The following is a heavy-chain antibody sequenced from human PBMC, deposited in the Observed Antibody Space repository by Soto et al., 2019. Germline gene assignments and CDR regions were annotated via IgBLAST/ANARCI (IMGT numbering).Heavy chain of an antibody. CDR3: ARSLGIAVAGSPFDY. J-gene: IGHJ4*02. D-gene: IGHD6-19*01. V-gene: IGHV3-30-3*01. CDR2: ISYDGSNK. CDR1: GFTFSSYA. Sequence: QVQLVESGGGVVQPGRSLRLSCAASGFTFSSYAMHWVRQAPGKGLEWVAVISYDGSNKYYADSVKGRFTISRDNSKNTLYLQMNSLRAEDTAVYYCARSLGIAVAGSPFDYWGQGTLVTVSS.